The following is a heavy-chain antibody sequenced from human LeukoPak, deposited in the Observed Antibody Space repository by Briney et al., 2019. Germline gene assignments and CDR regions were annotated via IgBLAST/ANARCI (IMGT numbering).Heavy chain of an antibody. CDR2: INHSGST. Sequence: SSGTLSLTCAVYGGSFSGYYWSWIRQPPGKGLEWIGEINHSGSTNYNPSLKSRVTISVDTSKNQFSLKLSSVTAADTAVYYCARGFGSGGSCYDYWGQGTLVTVSS. J-gene: IGHJ4*02. V-gene: IGHV4-34*01. CDR3: ARGFGSGGSCYDY. D-gene: IGHD2-15*01. CDR1: GGSFSGYY.